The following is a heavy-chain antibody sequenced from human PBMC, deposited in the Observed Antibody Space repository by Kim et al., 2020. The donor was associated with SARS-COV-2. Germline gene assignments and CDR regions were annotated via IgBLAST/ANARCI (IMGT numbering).Heavy chain of an antibody. J-gene: IGHJ6*01. CDR1: GVTFSTSA. D-gene: IGHD2-15*01. Sequence: GGSLRLSCAASGVTFSTSAIHWVRQAPGKGLEWVGVISFDGNHKYYGDSMRGRFTISRDNSKNAVYLQMNSVRADDTAVYYCARPLCTAVRCYLYFYGL. V-gene: IGHV3-30*04. CDR2: ISFDGNHK. CDR3: ARPLCTAVRCYLYFYGL.